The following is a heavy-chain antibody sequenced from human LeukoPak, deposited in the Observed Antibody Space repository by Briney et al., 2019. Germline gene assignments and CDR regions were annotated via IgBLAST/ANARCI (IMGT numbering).Heavy chain of an antibody. CDR2: LSGSGGRT. CDR3: AELGITMIGGV. CDR1: GFTFSSYA. J-gene: IGHJ6*04. V-gene: IGHV3-23*01. D-gene: IGHD3-10*02. Sequence: GGSLRLSCAASGFTFSSYAMSWVRPAPGKGLEWVSTLSGSGGRTYYTDSVKGRFTISRDNSKNTLYLQMNSLRAEGTAVYYCAELGITMIGGVWGKGTTVTISS.